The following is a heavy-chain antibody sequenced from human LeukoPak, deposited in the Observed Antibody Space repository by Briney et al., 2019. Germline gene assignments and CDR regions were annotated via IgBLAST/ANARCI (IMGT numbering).Heavy chain of an antibody. CDR1: GFTFDDYA. CDR2: ISWNSGSI. Sequence: PGGSLRLSCAASGFTFDDYAMHRVRQAPGKGLEWVSGISWNSGSIGYADSVKGRFTISRDNSKNTLYLQMNSLRAEDTAVYYCARARHSARPEGFFDYWGQGTLVTVSS. V-gene: IGHV3-9*01. D-gene: IGHD6-6*01. CDR3: ARARHSARPEGFFDY. J-gene: IGHJ4*02.